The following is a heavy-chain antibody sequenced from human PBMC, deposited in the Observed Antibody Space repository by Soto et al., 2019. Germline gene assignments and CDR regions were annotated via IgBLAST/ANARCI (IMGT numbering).Heavy chain of an antibody. Sequence: EVPLVESEGGLVQRGGSLRLSCAASGFTFNYYWMHWVRQAPGQGLVWVSHIQNDGSRTTYADSVKGRFTISRDNAKNTLYLQMNSLRDEDTAVYYCVRGDRGGFDLWGQGTAVTVSS. CDR3: VRGDRGGFDL. CDR2: IQNDGSRT. J-gene: IGHJ3*01. CDR1: GFTFNYYW. D-gene: IGHD2-21*02. V-gene: IGHV3-74*01.